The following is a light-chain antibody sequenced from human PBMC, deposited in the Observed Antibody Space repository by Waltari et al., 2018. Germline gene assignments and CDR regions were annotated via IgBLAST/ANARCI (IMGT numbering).Light chain of an antibody. CDR3: QQYNDWPPT. J-gene: IGKJ1*01. Sequence: EIVMTQSPGTLSVSPRERVTLSCRASQTVSSTLAWYQKKPGQAPRPLISGASTRATGIPARFSGSGSGTEFTLTISSLQSEDSAIFYCQQYNDWPPTFGQGTKVEIK. CDR2: GAS. CDR1: QTVSST. V-gene: IGKV3-15*01.